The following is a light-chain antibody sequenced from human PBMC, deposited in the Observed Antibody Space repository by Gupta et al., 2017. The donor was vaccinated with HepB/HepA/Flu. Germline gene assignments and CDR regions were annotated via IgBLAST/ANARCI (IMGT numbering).Light chain of an antibody. J-gene: IGKJ5*01. CDR1: QTINSNF. CDR3: QQYGNSPPIT. Sequence: EIVLTQSPGTLSLSPGERATLSCRASQTINSNFLAWYQQKPGQAPRLLMYGASRRATGIPDRFSGSGYGPDFTLTISRREPEDFAVYYCQQYGNSPPITFGQGTLLEIK. V-gene: IGKV3-20*01. CDR2: GAS.